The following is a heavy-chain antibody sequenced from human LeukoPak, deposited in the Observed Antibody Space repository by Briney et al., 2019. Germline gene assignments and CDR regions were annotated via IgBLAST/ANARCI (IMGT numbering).Heavy chain of an antibody. V-gene: IGHV4-59*12. D-gene: IGHD2-2*01. J-gene: IGHJ6*03. CDR2: IYYTGNT. CDR1: GGSISNYY. Sequence: PSETLSLTCTVSGGSISNYYWNWIRQPPGKGLEWIGYIYYTGNTNYNPSLKSRVTISVDTSKNQFSLKLSSVTAADTAIYYCARGGGGGQLLRYYYYYMDVWGKGTTVTISS. CDR3: ARGGGGGQLLRYYYYYMDV.